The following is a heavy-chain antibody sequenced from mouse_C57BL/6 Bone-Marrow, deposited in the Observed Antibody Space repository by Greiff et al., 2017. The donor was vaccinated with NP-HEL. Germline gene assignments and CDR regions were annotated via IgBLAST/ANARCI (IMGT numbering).Heavy chain of an antibody. D-gene: IGHD1-1*01. CDR2: IDPANGNT. J-gene: IGHJ4*01. Sequence: VQLQQSVAELVRPGASVKLSCTASGFNIKNTYMHWVKQRPEQGLEWIGRIDPANGNTKYAPKFQGKATITADTSSNTAYLQLSSLTSEDTAIYYCARGYYGSSYPYYAMDYWGQGTSVTVSS. CDR3: ARGYYGSSYPYYAMDY. V-gene: IGHV14-3*01. CDR1: GFNIKNTY.